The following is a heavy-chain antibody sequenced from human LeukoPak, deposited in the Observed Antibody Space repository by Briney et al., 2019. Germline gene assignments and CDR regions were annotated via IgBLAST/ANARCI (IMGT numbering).Heavy chain of an antibody. CDR1: GGSFSGYY. Sequence: SETLSLTCAVYGGSFSGYYWSWIRQPPGKGLEWIGEINHSGSTNYNPSLKSRVTISVDTSKNQFSLKLSSVTAADTAVYYCARYLGSWSFDYWGQGTLVTVSS. D-gene: IGHD6-13*01. CDR2: INHSGST. J-gene: IGHJ4*02. CDR3: ARYLGSWSFDY. V-gene: IGHV4-34*01.